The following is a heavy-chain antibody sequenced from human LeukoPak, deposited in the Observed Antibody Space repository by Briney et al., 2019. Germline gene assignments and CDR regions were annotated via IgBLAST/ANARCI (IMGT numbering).Heavy chain of an antibody. CDR2: INHSGST. Sequence: PSETLSLTCAVYGGSFSGYYWSWIRQPPGKGLEWIGEINHSGSTNYNPSLKSRVTISVDTSKNQFSLKLSSVTAADTAVYYCAVASPSGGTLDAFVIWGQGTMVTVSS. J-gene: IGHJ3*02. V-gene: IGHV4-34*01. CDR1: GGSFSGYY. D-gene: IGHD1-26*01. CDR3: AVASPSGGTLDAFVI.